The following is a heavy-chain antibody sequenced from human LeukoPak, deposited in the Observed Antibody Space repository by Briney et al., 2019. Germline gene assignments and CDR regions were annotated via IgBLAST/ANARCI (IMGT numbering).Heavy chain of an antibody. V-gene: IGHV4-59*01. J-gene: IGHJ3*02. Sequence: SGTLSLTCTVSGGSINSYYWSWIRQSPGKGLEWIGYIYYSGSTNYNPSLKSRVTISVDTSKNQFSLKLSSVTAADTAVYYCARDESGTSAFDIWGQGTMVTVSS. CDR2: IYYSGST. CDR1: GGSINSYY. D-gene: IGHD1-1*01. CDR3: ARDESGTSAFDI.